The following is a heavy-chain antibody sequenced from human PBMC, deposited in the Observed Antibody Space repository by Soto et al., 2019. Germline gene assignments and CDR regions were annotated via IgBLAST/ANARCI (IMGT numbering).Heavy chain of an antibody. D-gene: IGHD2-2*01. CDR1: GFTFSSYA. Sequence: QVQLVESGGGVVQPGRSLRLSCAASGFTFSSYAMHWVRQAPGKGLEWVAVISYDGSNKYYADSVKGRFTISRDNSKNTLYLQMNSLRAEDTAVYYCARGRVPAAHYGMDGWGQGTTVTVSS. V-gene: IGHV3-30-3*01. CDR2: ISYDGSNK. J-gene: IGHJ6*02. CDR3: ARGRVPAAHYGMDG.